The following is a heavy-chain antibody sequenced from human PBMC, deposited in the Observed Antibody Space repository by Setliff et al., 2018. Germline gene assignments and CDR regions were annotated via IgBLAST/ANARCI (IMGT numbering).Heavy chain of an antibody. J-gene: IGHJ4*02. CDR1: GFTFNDHY. CDR2: IKKKDERYGT. CDR3: ARVAPYCGRDCFSDFLDY. D-gene: IGHD2-21*02. V-gene: IGHV3-72*01. Sequence: GGSLRLSCSASGFTFNDHYMDWVRQAPGKGLEWVARIKKKDERYGTGYAASVTGRFTISRDDSKNSLYLQMNSLKTDDTAVYYCARVAPYCGRDCFSDFLDYWGQGALVTVSS.